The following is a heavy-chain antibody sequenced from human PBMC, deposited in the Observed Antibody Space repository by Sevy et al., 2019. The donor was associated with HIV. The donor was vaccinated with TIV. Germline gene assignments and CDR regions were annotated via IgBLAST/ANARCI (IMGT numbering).Heavy chain of an antibody. Sequence: GGSLRLSCAASGFTFSSYGMHWVRQAPGKGLEWVAVIWYDGSNKYYADSVKGRFTISRDNSKNRLYLQMNSLGAEDTAVYYCARGVYDFWSGYYNGPLYYFDYWGQGTLVTVSS. CDR2: IWYDGSNK. CDR3: ARGVYDFWSGYYNGPLYYFDY. D-gene: IGHD3-3*01. CDR1: GFTFSSYG. V-gene: IGHV3-33*01. J-gene: IGHJ4*02.